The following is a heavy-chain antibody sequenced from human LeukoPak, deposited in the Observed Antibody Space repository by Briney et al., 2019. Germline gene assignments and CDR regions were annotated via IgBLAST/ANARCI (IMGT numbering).Heavy chain of an antibody. D-gene: IGHD4-17*01. CDR3: AKASYGDYGGFDP. Sequence: GGSLRLSCAASGFPFSSFWLHWVRQAPRKGLVWVSRINSDGGSTTYADFVKGRFTISRDNAKNTLYLHMNSLRAEDTAVYYCAKASYGDYGGFDPWGQGTLVTVSS. CDR2: INSDGGST. CDR1: GFPFSSFW. V-gene: IGHV3-74*01. J-gene: IGHJ5*02.